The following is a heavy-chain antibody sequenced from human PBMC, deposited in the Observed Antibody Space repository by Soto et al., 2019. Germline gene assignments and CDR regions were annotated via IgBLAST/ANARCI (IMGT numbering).Heavy chain of an antibody. Sequence: GASVKVSCKASGYTFTSYAMHWVRQAPGQRLEWMGWINAGNGNTKYSQKFQGRVTITRDTSASTAYMELSSLRSEDTAVYYCARDGSSIAAAGPFDYWGQGTLVTVSS. CDR1: GYTFTSYA. CDR2: INAGNGNT. D-gene: IGHD6-13*01. CDR3: ARDGSSIAAAGPFDY. J-gene: IGHJ4*02. V-gene: IGHV1-3*01.